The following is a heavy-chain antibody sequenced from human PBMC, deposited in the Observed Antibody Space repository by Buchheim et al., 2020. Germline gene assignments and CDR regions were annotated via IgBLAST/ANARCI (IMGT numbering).Heavy chain of an antibody. D-gene: IGHD6-13*01. Sequence: EVQLLESGGGLVQPGGSLRLSCAASGFTFSSYAMSWVRQAPGKGLEWVSAISGSGCCTYYADSVKGRFTISRDNSKKPLYLQMNSLRAEDTAVYYCAKDNTGYSSSWYYYWGQGTL. CDR3: AKDNTGYSSSWYYY. J-gene: IGHJ4*02. V-gene: IGHV3-23*01. CDR2: ISGSGCCT. CDR1: GFTFSSYA.